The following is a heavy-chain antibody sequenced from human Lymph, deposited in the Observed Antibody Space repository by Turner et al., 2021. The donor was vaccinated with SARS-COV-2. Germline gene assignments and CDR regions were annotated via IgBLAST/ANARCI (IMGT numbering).Heavy chain of an antibody. D-gene: IGHD6-13*01. CDR3: ARDLGTYGMDV. V-gene: IGHV3-53*02. Sequence: EVQLVETGGGLIQPGGSLRLSCAASGIIVSRNYMTWVRQAPGKGLGWVSVIYSGGTTYYADSVKGRFTISRDNSKNTLYLQMNSLRVEDTAVYYCARDLGTYGMDVWGQGTTVTVSS. CDR2: IYSGGTT. CDR1: GIIVSRNY. J-gene: IGHJ6*02.